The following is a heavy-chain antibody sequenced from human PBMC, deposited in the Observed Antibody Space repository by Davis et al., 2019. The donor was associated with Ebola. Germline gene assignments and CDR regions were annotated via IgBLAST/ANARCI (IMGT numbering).Heavy chain of an antibody. CDR1: GFTFSSYG. J-gene: IGHJ4*02. V-gene: IGHV3-30*03. CDR3: ARDAFSGRIDY. Sequence: PGGSLRLSCAASGFTFSSYGMHWVRQAPGKGLEWVAVISYDGSNKYYADSVKGRFTISRDNSKNTLYLQMNSLRAEDTAVYYCARDAFSGRIDYWGQGTLVTVSS. CDR2: ISYDGSNK. D-gene: IGHD5-12*01.